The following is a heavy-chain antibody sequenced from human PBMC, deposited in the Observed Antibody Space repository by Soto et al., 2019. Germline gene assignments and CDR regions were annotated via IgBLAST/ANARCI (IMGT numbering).Heavy chain of an antibody. CDR2: ISHTGST. Sequence: LSLTCAVSGGSITSGNSYSWSWIRQPPGKGLEWIGSISHTGSTSYNPSLKSRLTMSVDKSKNQFSLRLSSVTAADMAVYYCARAVAPHFGTWFDPWGQGILVTVSS. D-gene: IGHD3-10*01. J-gene: IGHJ5*02. CDR1: GGSITSGNSYS. CDR3: ARAVAPHFGTWFDP. V-gene: IGHV4-30-2*01.